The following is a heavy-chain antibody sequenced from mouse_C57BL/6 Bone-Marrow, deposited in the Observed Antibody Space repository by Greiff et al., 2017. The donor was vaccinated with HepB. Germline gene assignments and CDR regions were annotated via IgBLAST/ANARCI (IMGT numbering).Heavy chain of an antibody. CDR2: IYPRSGNT. CDR1: GYTFTSYG. CDR3: AKGPYGSRAWFAY. V-gene: IGHV1-81*01. D-gene: IGHD1-1*01. Sequence: QVQLQQSGAELARPGASVKLSCTASGYTFTSYGISWVKQSTGQGLEWIGEIYPRSGNTYYNEKFKGKATLTADKSSSTAYMELRSLTSEDSAVYFCAKGPYGSRAWFAYWGQGTLVTVSA. J-gene: IGHJ3*01.